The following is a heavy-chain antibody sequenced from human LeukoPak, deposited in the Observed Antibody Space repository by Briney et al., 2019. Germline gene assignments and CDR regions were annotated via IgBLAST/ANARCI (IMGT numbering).Heavy chain of an antibody. Sequence: EASVKVSCEASGGTFSSYAISWVRQAPGQGLEWMGRIIPILGIANYAQKFQGRVTITADKSTSTAYMELSSLRSEDTAVYYCARHDSSGYQYYFDYWGQGTLVTVSS. V-gene: IGHV1-69*04. J-gene: IGHJ4*02. CDR1: GGTFSSYA. D-gene: IGHD3-22*01. CDR2: IIPILGIA. CDR3: ARHDSSGYQYYFDY.